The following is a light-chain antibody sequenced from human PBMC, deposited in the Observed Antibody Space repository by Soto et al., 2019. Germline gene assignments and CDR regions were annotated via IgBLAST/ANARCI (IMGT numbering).Light chain of an antibody. CDR3: QQYDQWPIT. J-gene: IGKJ5*01. CDR2: DTS. CDR1: QSVSIH. V-gene: IGKV3-15*01. Sequence: ETVMTQSPGTLSVSLVEIATLSFMASQSVSIHLAWYQQKPGQAPRLLIYDTSTRATGIPARFSGSGSGTEFTLTISSLQSEDFAVYYCQQYDQWPITFGQGTRLEIK.